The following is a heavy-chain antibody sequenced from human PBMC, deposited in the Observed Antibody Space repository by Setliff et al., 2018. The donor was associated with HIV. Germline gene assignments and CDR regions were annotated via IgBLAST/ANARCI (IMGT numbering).Heavy chain of an antibody. CDR3: ARAPRYSSSWYGDYYYYMDV. D-gene: IGHD6-13*01. J-gene: IGHJ6*03. Sequence: SETLSLTCTVSGGSIGSHYWTWIRQPPGKGLEWIGYIYYSGSTNYNPSLKSRLTISVDTSKNQFSLKLSSVTAADTGVYYCARAPRYSSSWYGDYYYYMDVWGKGTTVTVSS. CDR1: GGSIGSHY. CDR2: IYYSGST. V-gene: IGHV4-59*11.